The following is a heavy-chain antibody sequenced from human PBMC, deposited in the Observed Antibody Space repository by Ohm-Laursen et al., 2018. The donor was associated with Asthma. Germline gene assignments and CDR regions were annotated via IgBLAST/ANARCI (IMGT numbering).Heavy chain of an antibody. D-gene: IGHD3/OR15-3a*01. V-gene: IGHV3-30-3*01. Sequence: SSLRLSCTASGFTFRSYAMHWVRQAPGKGLEWVAVGGSYYDGGLKYYADSVKGRFTISRDNSKNSLYMQMNSLRAEDTAVYYCARARGLRADIIDYWGQGTLVTVSS. CDR2: GGSYYDGGLK. CDR1: GFTFRSYA. J-gene: IGHJ4*02. CDR3: ARARGLRADIIDY.